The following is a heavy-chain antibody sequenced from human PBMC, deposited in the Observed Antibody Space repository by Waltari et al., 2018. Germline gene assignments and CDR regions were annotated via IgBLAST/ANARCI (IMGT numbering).Heavy chain of an antibody. V-gene: IGHV3-30*18. CDR3: AKAKYDFWSVLERDS. CDR2: ISYDGGNS. Sequence: QVQLAESGGSVVQPGKSLRLSCVASGFSIRGDGMDWVRQDPGKGLVWLAVISYDGGNSHFADSVKGRFTISRDNSDNTVYLKMNSLPPEDTAVYYCAKAKYDFWSVLERDSWGQGTLVTVSS. J-gene: IGHJ4*02. CDR1: GFSIRGDG. D-gene: IGHD3-3*01.